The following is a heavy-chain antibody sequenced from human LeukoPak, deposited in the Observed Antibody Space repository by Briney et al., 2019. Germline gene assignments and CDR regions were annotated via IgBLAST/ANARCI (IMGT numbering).Heavy chain of an antibody. J-gene: IGHJ4*02. D-gene: IGHD4-17*01. Sequence: GGSLRLSCAASGLTFSNYAMNWVRQASGRGLEWVSGITDSGRKTYYADSVKGRFSISRDDSKNTVYLQMSDLRAEDTAVYYCAKITKATTPNYWGQGTLVTVSS. CDR1: GLTFSNYA. CDR2: ITDSGRKT. CDR3: AKITKATTPNY. V-gene: IGHV3-23*01.